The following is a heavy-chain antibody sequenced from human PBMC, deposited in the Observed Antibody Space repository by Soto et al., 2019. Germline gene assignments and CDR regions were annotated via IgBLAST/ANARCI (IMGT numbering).Heavy chain of an antibody. Sequence: EVQLVESGGGLVQPGGSLRLSCAASGFTFSSYWMHWVRQAPGKGLVWVSCINSDGSSTSYADSVKGRFTISRDNAKNTLYLQMNSLGAEDTAVYYCVRTSLVVSAATREDYWGQGTLVTVSS. CDR2: INSDGSST. V-gene: IGHV3-74*01. J-gene: IGHJ4*02. CDR3: VRTSLVVSAATREDY. D-gene: IGHD2-15*01. CDR1: GFTFSSYW.